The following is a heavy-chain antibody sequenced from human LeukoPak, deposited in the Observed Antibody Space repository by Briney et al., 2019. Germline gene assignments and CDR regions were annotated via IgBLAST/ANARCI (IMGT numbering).Heavy chain of an antibody. J-gene: IGHJ3*02. D-gene: IGHD1-26*01. CDR3: ARHQWVPAFDI. CDR1: GESISGFY. CDR2: IHYTGST. V-gene: IGHV4-59*08. Sequence: SETLSLTCTASGESISGFYWNWIRQPPGKGLEWIGYIHYTGSTHYNPSLKSRVTISIDTSKNQFSLKLSSVTAADTAVYYCARHQWVPAFDIWGQGTMVTVSS.